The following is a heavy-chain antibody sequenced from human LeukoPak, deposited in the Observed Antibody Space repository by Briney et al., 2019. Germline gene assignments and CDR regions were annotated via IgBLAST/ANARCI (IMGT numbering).Heavy chain of an antibody. CDR3: ARGVLSAADLFY. V-gene: IGHV1-8*01. Sequence: ASVKVSCKVSGYTLTELSMHWVRQATGQGLEWMGWMNPNSGNTGYAQKFQGRVTMTRNTSISTAYMELSSLRSEDTAVYYCARGVLSAADLFYWGQGTLVTVSS. D-gene: IGHD6-13*01. J-gene: IGHJ4*02. CDR1: GYTLTELS. CDR2: MNPNSGNT.